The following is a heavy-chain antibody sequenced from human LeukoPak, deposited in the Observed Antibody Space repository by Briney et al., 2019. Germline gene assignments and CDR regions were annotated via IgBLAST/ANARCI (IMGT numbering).Heavy chain of an antibody. J-gene: IGHJ5*02. Sequence: SVKVSCKASGYTFTDYYVHWVRQAPGQGLEWMGGIIPIFGTANYAQKFQGRVTITADESTSTAYMELSSLRSEDTAVYYCARDPGGYSYGFGSRWFDPWGQGTLVTVSS. CDR3: ARDPGGYSYGFGSRWFDP. V-gene: IGHV1-69*13. D-gene: IGHD5-18*01. CDR1: GYTFTDYY. CDR2: IIPIFGTA.